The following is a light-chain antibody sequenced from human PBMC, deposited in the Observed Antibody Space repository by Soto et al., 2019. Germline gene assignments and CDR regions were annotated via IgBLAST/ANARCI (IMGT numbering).Light chain of an antibody. V-gene: IGKV1-5*03. CDR3: QQYSSYLHT. J-gene: IGKJ2*01. Sequence: DIQMTQSPSTLSASVGDRVTITCRASQSINMWLAWYQQKPGKAPKLLIYKASFLESGVPSRLSGSGSGTDFTLTIRSLQPDDSATYYCQQYSSYLHTFGQGTKLAIK. CDR2: KAS. CDR1: QSINMW.